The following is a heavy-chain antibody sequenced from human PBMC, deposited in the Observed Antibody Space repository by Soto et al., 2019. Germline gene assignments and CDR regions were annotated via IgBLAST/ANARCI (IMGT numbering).Heavy chain of an antibody. J-gene: IGHJ6*02. V-gene: IGHV1-18*01. CDR3: AMVDVYVTPSPQDV. CDR2: INTYNGNT. D-gene: IGHD3-16*01. Sequence: QVQLVKSGAEVKNPGASVKVSCKASGYTFTRYGIGWARQAPGQGLEWMGWINTYNGNTNYAQNVQGRVTLTTDTSTRTAYMELRSLRSNDTAIYYCAMVDVYVTPSPQDVWGQGTTVIVSS. CDR1: GYTFTRYG.